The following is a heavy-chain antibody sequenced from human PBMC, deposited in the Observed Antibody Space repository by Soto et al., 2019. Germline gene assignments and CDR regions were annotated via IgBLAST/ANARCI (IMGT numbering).Heavy chain of an antibody. V-gene: IGHV4-59*01. CDR1: GGPFSGYY. Sequence: TSETLSLTCAVYGGPFSGYYWSWIRQPPGKGLEWIGYIYYSGRTNYNPSLKSRVTISVDTSKNQFSLKLSSVTAADTAVYYCARGYCSSTSCYIWDNWFDPWGQGTLVTVSS. CDR3: ARGYCSSTSCYIWDNWFDP. D-gene: IGHD2-2*02. CDR2: IYYSGRT. J-gene: IGHJ5*02.